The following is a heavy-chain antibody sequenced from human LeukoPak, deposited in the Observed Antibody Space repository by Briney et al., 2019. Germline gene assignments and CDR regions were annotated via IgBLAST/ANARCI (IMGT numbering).Heavy chain of an antibody. D-gene: IGHD2-21*01. J-gene: IGHJ4*02. Sequence: GGSLRLSCAASGFTFSNYGMHWGRQAPGKGLEWVVVISHDGSNNNYADSVKGRFTISRDNSKNTLYLQMNSLRPEDTAVYYCAEDQKLQPFHYWGQGTLVTVSS. CDR2: ISHDGSNN. CDR1: GFTFSNYG. CDR3: AEDQKLQPFHY. V-gene: IGHV3-30*18.